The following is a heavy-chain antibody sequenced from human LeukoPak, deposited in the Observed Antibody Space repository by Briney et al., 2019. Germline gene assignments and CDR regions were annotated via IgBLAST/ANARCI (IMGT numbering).Heavy chain of an antibody. CDR3: ARHTRYSSPSRVFEY. J-gene: IGHJ4*02. CDR2: IYPGDSET. CDR1: GYRFTSYW. V-gene: IGHV5-51*01. Sequence: GESLKISCKGSGYRFTSYWIGWVRQMPGKGLEWMGIIYPGDSETRYSPSFQGQVTISADKSISTAYLQWSSLEASDTAMYYCARHTRYSSPSRVFEYWGQGTLVTVSS. D-gene: IGHD6-6*01.